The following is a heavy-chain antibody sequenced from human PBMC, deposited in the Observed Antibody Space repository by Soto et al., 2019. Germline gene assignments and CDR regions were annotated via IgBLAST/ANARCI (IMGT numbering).Heavy chain of an antibody. CDR1: GFTFSSYA. Sequence: PGGSLRLSCAASGFTFSSYAMSWVRQAPGKGLEWVSAISGSGGSTYYADSVKGRFTISRDNSKNTLYLQMNSLRAEDTAVYYCAKYQDDFWSGYYFGYWGQGTLVTVSS. D-gene: IGHD3-3*01. J-gene: IGHJ4*02. CDR3: AKYQDDFWSGYYFGY. V-gene: IGHV3-23*01. CDR2: ISGSGGST.